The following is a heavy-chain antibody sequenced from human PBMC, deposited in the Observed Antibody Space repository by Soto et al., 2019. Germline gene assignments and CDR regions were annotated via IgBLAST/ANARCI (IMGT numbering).Heavy chain of an antibody. D-gene: IGHD3-22*01. CDR2: INPNSGGT. CDR1: GYTFTGYY. Sequence: PSVKVSCKASGYTFTGYYMHWVRQAPGQGLEGMGWINPNSGGTNYAQKFQGWVTMTRDTSISTAYMELSRLRSDDTAVYYCARGPYDSSGSQCAFDIWGQGTMVTV. J-gene: IGHJ3*02. V-gene: IGHV1-2*04. CDR3: ARGPYDSSGSQCAFDI.